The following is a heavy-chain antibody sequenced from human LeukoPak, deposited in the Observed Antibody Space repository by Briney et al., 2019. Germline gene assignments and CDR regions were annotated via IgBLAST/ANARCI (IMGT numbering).Heavy chain of an antibody. CDR2: ISAYNRNT. Sequence: ASVKVSCKASGYIFNSYGISRVRQAPGQGLEWMGWISAYNRNTNYAQNLQGRVTMTTDTSTSTAYMELMSLRSDDTAVYYCARLCDFWSGYIAYYYMDVWGKGTTVTVSS. V-gene: IGHV1-18*01. D-gene: IGHD3-3*01. J-gene: IGHJ6*03. CDR3: ARLCDFWSGYIAYYYMDV. CDR1: GYIFNSYG.